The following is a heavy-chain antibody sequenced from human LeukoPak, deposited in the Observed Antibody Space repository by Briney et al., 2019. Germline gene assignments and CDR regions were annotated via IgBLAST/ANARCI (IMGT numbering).Heavy chain of an antibody. CDR2: ISSSSSTI. Sequence: GGSLRLSCAASGFTFSSYTMHWVRQAPGKGLEGVSYISSSSSTIYYPDSVKGRFTISRDNAKNSLYLQMNSLRDEDTAVYYCAPRGVVIDYWGQGTLVTVSS. CDR3: APRGVVIDY. J-gene: IGHJ4*02. V-gene: IGHV3-48*02. D-gene: IGHD3-3*01. CDR1: GFTFSSYT.